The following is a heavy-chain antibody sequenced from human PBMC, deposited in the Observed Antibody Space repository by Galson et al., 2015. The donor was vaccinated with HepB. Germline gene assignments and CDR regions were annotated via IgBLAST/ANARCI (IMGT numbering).Heavy chain of an antibody. Sequence: SLRLSCAASGFTFSSYAMHWVRQAPGKGLEWVAVISYDGSNKYYADSVKGRFTISRDNSKSTLYLQMNSLRAEDTAVYYCARDGALPGFDYWGQGTLVTVSS. V-gene: IGHV3-30-3*01. J-gene: IGHJ4*02. CDR1: GFTFSSYA. CDR3: ARDGALPGFDY. CDR2: ISYDGSNK. D-gene: IGHD1-14*01.